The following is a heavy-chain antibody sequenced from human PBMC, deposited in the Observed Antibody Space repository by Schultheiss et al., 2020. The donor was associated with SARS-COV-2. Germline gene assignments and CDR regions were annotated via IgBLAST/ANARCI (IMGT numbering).Heavy chain of an antibody. CDR3: VKGRGAVAGDFEH. J-gene: IGHJ4*02. CDR2: INWNSATI. Sequence: SLKISCAASGFTFDEYALHWVRQAPGKGLEWISRINWNSATIDYADSVRGRFAISRDNAKNFLYLQMNSLRHEDTAFYYCVKGRGAVAGDFEHWGQGTLVTVSS. V-gene: IGHV3-9*01. CDR1: GFTFDEYA. D-gene: IGHD6-19*01.